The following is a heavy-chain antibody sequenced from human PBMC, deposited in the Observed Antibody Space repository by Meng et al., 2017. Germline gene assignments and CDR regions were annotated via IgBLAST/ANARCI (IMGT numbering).Heavy chain of an antibody. CDR2: IYSGGST. CDR1: GFSVTTSY. V-gene: IGHV3-53*02. CDR3: ARDSSSGWYHNY. Sequence: VRLAEIGGGLIRAGGSLRLSCQASGFSVTTSYMSWVRQAPGKGLEWVSVIYSGGSTYYADSVKGRFSISRDNSKNTLYLQMNSLRAEDTAVYFCARDSSSGWYHNYWGQGTLVTVSS. D-gene: IGHD6-19*01. J-gene: IGHJ4*02.